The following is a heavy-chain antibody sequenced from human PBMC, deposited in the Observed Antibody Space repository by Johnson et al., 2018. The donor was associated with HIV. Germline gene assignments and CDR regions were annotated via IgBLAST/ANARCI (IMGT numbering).Heavy chain of an antibody. J-gene: IGHJ3*02. V-gene: IGHV3-73*01. CDR3: TRTDDAYHYDTFGYIDAFDI. CDR1: GLTFSDSA. CDR2: LRSKPYSSAP. Sequence: MQLVESGGGLVQPGGSLKLSCAASGLTFSDSALHWVRQAPEKGLEWVGRLRSKPYSSAPAYAASVTGRFTLSRDDSKNMTYLQMNSLKTEDTAVYYCTRTDDAYHYDTFGYIDAFDIWGQGTMVTVSS. D-gene: IGHD3-22*01.